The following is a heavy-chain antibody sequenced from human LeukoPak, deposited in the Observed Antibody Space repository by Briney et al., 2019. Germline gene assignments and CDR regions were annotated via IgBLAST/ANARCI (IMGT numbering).Heavy chain of an antibody. D-gene: IGHD3-10*01. Sequence: PGGSLRLSCAASGFSFSTYAIHWVRQAPGKGLEYVSAISTNGDSTYYADSVKGRFTISRDNSKNTLFLQMGSLRADDMAVYYCARVLIWFGESLAPPRPYYFDYWGQGTLVTVSS. V-gene: IGHV3-64*02. CDR1: GFSFSTYA. J-gene: IGHJ4*02. CDR3: ARVLIWFGESLAPPRPYYFDY. CDR2: ISTNGDST.